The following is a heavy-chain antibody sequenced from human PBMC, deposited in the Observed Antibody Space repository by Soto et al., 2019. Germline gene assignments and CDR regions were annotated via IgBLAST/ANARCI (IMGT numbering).Heavy chain of an antibody. V-gene: IGHV4-31*03. CDR3: ARRKQKYYSLDV. J-gene: IGHJ6*02. CDR1: GGSISSGDYY. Sequence: SETLSLTCSVSGGSISSGDYYWSWIRQHPGKGLEWIGYIYYSGSTYYNPPLRSRVTISVDTSKNQFSLNLNSVTAADTAVYYCARRKQKYYSLDVWGQGTTVTV. CDR2: IYYSGST.